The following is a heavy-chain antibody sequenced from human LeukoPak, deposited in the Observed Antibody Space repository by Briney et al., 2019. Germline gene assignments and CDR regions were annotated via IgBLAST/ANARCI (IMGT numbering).Heavy chain of an antibody. J-gene: IGHJ5*01. CDR1: GFTFSDYY. D-gene: IGHD1-14*01. CDR2: ISSSSSGYT. CDR3: VAGNGRDS. V-gene: IGHV3-11*06. Sequence: PGGSLRLSCAASGFTFSDYYMSWIRRAPGKGLEWVSYISSSSSGYTKYADSVKGRFTISRDNAKNSLYLQMNSLRAEDMAVYYCVAGNGRDSWGQGTLVTVSS.